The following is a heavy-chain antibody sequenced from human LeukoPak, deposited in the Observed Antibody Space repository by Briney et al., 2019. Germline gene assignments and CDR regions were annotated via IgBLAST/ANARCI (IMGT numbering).Heavy chain of an antibody. CDR3: ARTRHVGALAFDI. D-gene: IGHD1-1*01. Sequence: GGSLRLSCAASGFTFDDYAMHWVRQAPGKGLEWVSGISWNSGSIGYADSVKGRFTISRDNAKNSLYLQMNSPRAEDTALYYCARTRHVGALAFDIWGQGTMVTVSS. CDR1: GFTFDDYA. CDR2: ISWNSGSI. V-gene: IGHV3-9*01. J-gene: IGHJ3*02.